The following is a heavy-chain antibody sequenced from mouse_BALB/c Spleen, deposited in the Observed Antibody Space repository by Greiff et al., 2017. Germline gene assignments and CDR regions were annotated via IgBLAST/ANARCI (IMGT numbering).Heavy chain of an antibody. D-gene: IGHD2-3*01. V-gene: IGHV1-80*01. CDR1: GYAFSSYW. CDR2: IYPGDGDT. Sequence: QVQLQQSGAELVRPGSSVKISCKASGYAFSSYWMNWVKQRPGQGLEWIGQIYPGDGDTNYNGKFKGKATLTADKSFSTAYMQLSSLTSEDSAVYFCARMGLLHWYFDVWGAGTTVTVSS. J-gene: IGHJ1*01. CDR3: ARMGLLHWYFDV.